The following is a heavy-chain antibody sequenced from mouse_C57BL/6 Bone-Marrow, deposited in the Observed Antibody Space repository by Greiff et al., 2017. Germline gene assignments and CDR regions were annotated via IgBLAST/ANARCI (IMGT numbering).Heavy chain of an antibody. CDR2: ISTGGSYT. Sequence: EVQGVESGADLVKPGGSLKLSCAASGFTFSSYGMSWVRQTPDKRLEWVATISTGGSYTYYPDSVKGRATITRDNAKNPLYLHRSSVKSEDTAMYYCARHAERFDYWGQGTTLTVSS. J-gene: IGHJ2*01. CDR1: GFTFSSYG. CDR3: ARHAERFDY. V-gene: IGHV5-6*01.